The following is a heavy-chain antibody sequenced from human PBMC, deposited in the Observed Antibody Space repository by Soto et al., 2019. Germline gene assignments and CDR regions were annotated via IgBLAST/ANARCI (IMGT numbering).Heavy chain of an antibody. V-gene: IGHV3-30-3*01. CDR1: GFTFSSYA. J-gene: IGHJ6*04. Sequence: PGGSLRLSCAASGFTFSSYAMHWVRLAPGKGLEWVAVISYDGSNKYYADSVKCRFTISRDNSKNTLYLQMNSLRAEDTAVYYCARFFGISWDLYYSYCMPVWGEGTTVTVSS. CDR3: ARFFGISWDLYYSYCMPV. CDR2: ISYDGSNK. D-gene: IGHD6-13*01.